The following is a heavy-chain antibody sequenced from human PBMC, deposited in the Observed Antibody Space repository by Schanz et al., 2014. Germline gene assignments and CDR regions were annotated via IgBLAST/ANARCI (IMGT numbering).Heavy chain of an antibody. CDR1: GFTFSSYA. J-gene: IGHJ5*02. CDR3: AKAADWPVTRFDP. Sequence: EVQLVESGGGLVQPGGSLRLSCAASGFTFSSYAMSWVRQAPGKGLEWVSAISGSGGSTYYADSVRGRFTISRDNSKTTVYLQMSSLRADDTAVYYCAKAADWPVTRFDPWGQGTLXTVSS. V-gene: IGHV3-23*04. D-gene: IGHD3-9*01. CDR2: ISGSGGST.